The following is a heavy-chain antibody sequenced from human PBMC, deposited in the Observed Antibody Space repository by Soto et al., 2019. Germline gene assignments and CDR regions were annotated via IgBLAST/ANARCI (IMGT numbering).Heavy chain of an antibody. V-gene: IGHV1-46*01. J-gene: IGHJ6*02. CDR3: ARDRSSWTEGSYYYYGMDV. D-gene: IGHD6-13*01. CDR2: INPSGGST. CDR1: GYTFTSYY. Sequence: ASVKCSFKASGYTFTSYYMHWVRQAPWQGLDCMVIINPSGGSTSYAQKFQGRVTMTRDTSTSTVYMELSSLRSEDTAVYYCARDRSSWTEGSYYYYGMDVWGQWTTVTVSS.